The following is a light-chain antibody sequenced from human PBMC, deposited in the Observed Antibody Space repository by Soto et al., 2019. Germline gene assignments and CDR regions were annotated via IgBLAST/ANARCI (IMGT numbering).Light chain of an antibody. CDR2: DAA. CDR3: QQYHSYWT. CDR1: QTIRSR. Sequence: DIQIADCPSTLSASLGARAPITCRAGQTIRSRLAWFRQKPGKAPQPLIDDAASVESGVAQRCSGSGSGTEFTLTISSLQTDDFSTYYWQQYHSYWTCGQGTNADMK. J-gene: IGKJ1*01. V-gene: IGKV1-5*01.